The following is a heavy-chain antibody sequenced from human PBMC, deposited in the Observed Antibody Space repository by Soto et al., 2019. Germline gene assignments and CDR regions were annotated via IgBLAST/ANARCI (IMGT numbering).Heavy chain of an antibody. Sequence: ASVKVACKASGGTLSSYAISWVRQAPGQGLEWMGGIIPIFGTANYAQKFQGRVTITADKSTSTAYMELSSLRSEDTAAYYCARDPYCSSTSCPGRYFDYWGQGTLVTVSP. CDR1: GGTLSSYA. CDR3: ARDPYCSSTSCPGRYFDY. V-gene: IGHV1-69*06. CDR2: IIPIFGTA. D-gene: IGHD2-2*01. J-gene: IGHJ4*02.